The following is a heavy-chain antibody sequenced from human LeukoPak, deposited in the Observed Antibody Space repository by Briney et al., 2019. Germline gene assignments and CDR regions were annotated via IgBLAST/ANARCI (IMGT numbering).Heavy chain of an antibody. J-gene: IGHJ5*02. V-gene: IGHV4-4*02. CDR2: IYHSGST. Sequence: SETLSLTCAVSGGSISSSNWWSWVRQPPGKGLEWIGEIYHSGSTNYNPSLKSRVTISADKSKNQFSLKLSSVTAADTAVYYCAREGVVRGVILNWFDPWGQGTLVTVSS. CDR1: GGSISSSNW. D-gene: IGHD3-10*01. CDR3: AREGVVRGVILNWFDP.